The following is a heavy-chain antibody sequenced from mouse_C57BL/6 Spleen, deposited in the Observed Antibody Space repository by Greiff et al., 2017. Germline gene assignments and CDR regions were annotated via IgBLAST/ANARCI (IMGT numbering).Heavy chain of an antibody. Sequence: QVQLQQSGAELVKPGASVKISCKASGYAFSSYWMNWVKQRPGKGLEWIGQIYPGDGDTNYNGKFKGKSTLTVDKSSSTAYMQLSSLTSEDSAVYYCARPNWDGNYFDYWGQGTTLTVSS. CDR3: ARPNWDGNYFDY. CDR2: IYPGDGDT. CDR1: GYAFSSYW. J-gene: IGHJ2*01. D-gene: IGHD4-1*02. V-gene: IGHV1-80*01.